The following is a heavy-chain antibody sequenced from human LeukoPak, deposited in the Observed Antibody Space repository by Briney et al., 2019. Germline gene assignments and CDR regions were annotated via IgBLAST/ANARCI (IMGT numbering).Heavy chain of an antibody. V-gene: IGHV3-74*01. CDR1: GFTFSSYA. D-gene: IGHD1-26*01. CDR3: ARVPTGSYSVDY. J-gene: IGHJ4*02. CDR2: INPAGSST. Sequence: GGSLRLSCAASGFTFSSYAMHWVRQAPGKGLVWVSRINPAGSSTSSADSMEGRFTISRDNAKNTLYLQMNSLRAEDTAVYYCARVPTGSYSVDYWGQGTLVTVSS.